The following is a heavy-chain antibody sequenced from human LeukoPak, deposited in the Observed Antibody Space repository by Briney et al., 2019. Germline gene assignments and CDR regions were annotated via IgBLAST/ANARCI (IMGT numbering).Heavy chain of an antibody. CDR2: ISGIGGST. D-gene: IGHD2-15*01. V-gene: IGHV3-23*01. CDR3: AKGSIVVVVAATPDWFDP. Sequence: PGGSLRLSCAASGFTFSSYAMSWVRQAPGKGLEWVSAISGIGGSTYYTDSVKGLFTLSTNNSKNTLYLQMISLSAEDTDVYYCAKGSIVVVVAATPDWFDPWGQGTLVTVSS. CDR1: GFTFSSYA. J-gene: IGHJ5*02.